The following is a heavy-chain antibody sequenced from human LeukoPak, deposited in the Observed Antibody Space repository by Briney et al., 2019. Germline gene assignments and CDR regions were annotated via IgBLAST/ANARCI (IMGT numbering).Heavy chain of an antibody. D-gene: IGHD5-12*01. J-gene: IGHJ4*02. CDR3: ARLLDSGPFDY. CDR2: IYTSGST. CDR1: GGSLSGHF. V-gene: IGHV4-4*09. Sequence: SETLSLTCTVSGGSLSGHFWSWIRQPPGKGLEWIGYIYTSGSTNYNPSLKSRVTISVDTSKNQFSLKLSSVTAADTAVYYCARLLDSGPFDYWGQGTLVTVSS.